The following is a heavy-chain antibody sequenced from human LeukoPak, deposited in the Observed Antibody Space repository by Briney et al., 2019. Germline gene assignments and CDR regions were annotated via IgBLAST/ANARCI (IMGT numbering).Heavy chain of an antibody. CDR1: GYTFSSYY. Sequence: ASVKVSCKASGYTFSSYYIHWVRQAPGQGLEWMGIINPISGSTSSAQRFQGRVALTRDTSTSTVYMELSSLRSEDTAVYYCAGGGRGGDYYGMDVWGQGTTVTVSS. J-gene: IGHJ6*02. V-gene: IGHV1-46*01. D-gene: IGHD2-21*01. CDR2: INPISGST. CDR3: AGGGRGGDYYGMDV.